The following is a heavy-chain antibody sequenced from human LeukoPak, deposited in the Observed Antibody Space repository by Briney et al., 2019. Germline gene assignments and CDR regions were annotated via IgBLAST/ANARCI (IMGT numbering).Heavy chain of an antibody. CDR2: IKVSGGRT. CDR3: AREPPESYHFDY. D-gene: IGHD2-2*01. Sequence: GASVTVSCKASGYTFSGFYVHWVRQAPAQGLEWMGIIKVSGGRTDYAQKFQGRVTMTRDMSTSTVYMELSNLRSEDTAVYYCAREPPESYHFDYWGQGTLVTVSS. CDR1: GYTFSGFY. J-gene: IGHJ4*02. V-gene: IGHV1-46*01.